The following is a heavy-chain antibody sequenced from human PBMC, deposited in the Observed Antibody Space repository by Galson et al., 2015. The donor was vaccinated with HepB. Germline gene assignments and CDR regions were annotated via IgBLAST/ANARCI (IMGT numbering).Heavy chain of an antibody. V-gene: IGHV3-43D*03. Sequence: SLRLSCAASGFTFDDYAMHWVRQAPRKGLEWVSLISRDGGRTYYADSVKGRFTISRDNARNSLYLQMTSLRGEDTAFYYCAKDLWRLGASVEAAALDYWGPGTLVTVSS. CDR1: GFTFDDYA. J-gene: IGHJ4*02. D-gene: IGHD6-13*01. CDR3: AKDLWRLGASVEAAALDY. CDR2: ISRDGGRT.